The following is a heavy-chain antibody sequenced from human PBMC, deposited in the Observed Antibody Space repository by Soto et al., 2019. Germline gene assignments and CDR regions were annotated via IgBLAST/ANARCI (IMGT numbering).Heavy chain of an antibody. CDR1: GFTFTSYY. D-gene: IGHD6-13*01. V-gene: IGHV1-46*01. Sequence: QVRLVQSGAEVKEPGASVKISCTASGFTFTSYYLHWVRQAPGQGLEWMGIVNPSGGSASYAQKFQGRVTMTRDTSTSTVYMELSSLRSEDTAVYYCARDRSIAAAYNFDYWGQGTLVTVSS. J-gene: IGHJ4*02. CDR3: ARDRSIAAAYNFDY. CDR2: VNPSGGSA.